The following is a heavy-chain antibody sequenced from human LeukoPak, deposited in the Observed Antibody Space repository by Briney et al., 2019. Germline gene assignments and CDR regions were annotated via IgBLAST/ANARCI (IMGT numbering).Heavy chain of an antibody. D-gene: IGHD3-3*01. CDR3: AKRGVRYYFDY. Sequence: GRSLRLSCAASGFTFSSYGMSWVRQAPGKGLEWVSAISGSGGSTYYADSVKGRFTISRDNSKNTLYLRMNSLRAEDTAVYYCAKRGVRYYFDYWGQGTLVTVSS. J-gene: IGHJ4*02. V-gene: IGHV3-23*01. CDR1: GFTFSSYG. CDR2: ISGSGGST.